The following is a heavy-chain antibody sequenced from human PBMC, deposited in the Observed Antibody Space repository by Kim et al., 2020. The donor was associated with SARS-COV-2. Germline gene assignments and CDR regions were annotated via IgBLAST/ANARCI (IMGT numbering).Heavy chain of an antibody. J-gene: IGHJ5*01. CDR1: GGSVSPFY. CDR3: AGDQGYNYGPDNGGWFDF. V-gene: IGHV4-59*02. Sequence: SETLSLTCSVSGGSVSPFYWSWLRQAPGKGLEWIGYIYHIGTTTFNPSLKSRVTMSVDTSRNDISLNLISVTAADTAIYYCAGDQGYNYGPDNGGWFDFWGPGILVTVSS. CDR2: IYHIGTT. D-gene: IGHD5-18*01.